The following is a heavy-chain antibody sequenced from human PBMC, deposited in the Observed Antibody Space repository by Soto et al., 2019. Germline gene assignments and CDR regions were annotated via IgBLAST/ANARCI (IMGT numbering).Heavy chain of an antibody. CDR1: GCVFRRYA. D-gene: IGHD3-16*02. CDR2: IVPIFGTT. V-gene: IGHV1-69*13. J-gene: IGHJ6*01. Sequence: GASVKVSCKISGCVFRRYAISWVRQAPGQGLEWLGGIVPIFGTTNYAQKFQGRVTIVADESTSTAYMDLSSLRSDDTAVYYCARPDEGSYHSNHQYSYSLEFWGQGTTVNVSS. CDR3: ARPDEGSYHSNHQYSYSLEF.